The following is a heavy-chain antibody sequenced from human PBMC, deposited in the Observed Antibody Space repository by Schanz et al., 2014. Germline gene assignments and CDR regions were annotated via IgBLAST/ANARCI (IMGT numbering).Heavy chain of an antibody. J-gene: IGHJ4*02. CDR1: GFVFRTFA. D-gene: IGHD6-13*01. Sequence: VQLVESGGTVVQPGGSLRVSCAASGFVFRTFAMYWVRQAPGKGLEWVSSISSESTYIYYADSVKGRFTISRDNAKSLLYLQMNSLRDEDTALYYCARDSGSSSWYPSDYWGQGTLVTVSS. CDR2: ISSESTYI. V-gene: IGHV3-21*04. CDR3: ARDSGSSSWYPSDY.